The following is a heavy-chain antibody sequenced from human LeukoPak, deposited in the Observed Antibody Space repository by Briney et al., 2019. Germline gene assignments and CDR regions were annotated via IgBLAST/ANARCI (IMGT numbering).Heavy chain of an antibody. CDR1: GFTFSSYA. D-gene: IGHD6-13*01. CDR3: ARDKFISSSWYYFDY. J-gene: IGHJ4*02. V-gene: IGHV3-30*04. Sequence: PGGSLRLSCAASGFTFSSYAMHWVRQAPGKGLEWVAAISYDGSNKYYADSVKGRFTISRDNSKNTLYLQMNSLRAEDTAVYYCARDKFISSSWYYFDYWGQGTLVTVSS. CDR2: ISYDGSNK.